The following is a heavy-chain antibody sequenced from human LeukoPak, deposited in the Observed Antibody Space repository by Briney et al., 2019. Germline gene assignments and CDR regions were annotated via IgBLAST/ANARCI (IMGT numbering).Heavy chain of an antibody. V-gene: IGHV4-59*08. J-gene: IGHJ5*02. CDR1: GGSISSYY. CDR3: ARSPLTIFGVVRDYNWFDP. Sequence: SETLSLTCTVSGGSISSYYWSWIRQPPGKGLEWIGYIYYSGSTNYNPSLKSRVTISVDTSKNQFSLKLSSVTAADTAVYYCARSPLTIFGVVRDYNWFDPWGQGTLVTVSS. D-gene: IGHD3-3*01. CDR2: IYYSGST.